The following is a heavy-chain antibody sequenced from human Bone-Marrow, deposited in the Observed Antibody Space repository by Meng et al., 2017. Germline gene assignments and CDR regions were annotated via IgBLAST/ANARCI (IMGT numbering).Heavy chain of an antibody. CDR2: IYHSGST. CDR3: ARGYCGGDCYIPFDNWLDP. D-gene: IGHD2-21*02. V-gene: IGHV4-30-2*01. J-gene: IGHJ5*02. Sequence: QLQLQESGSGLVKPSQTLSLTCAVSGGSISSGGYSWSWIRQPPGKGLEWIGYIYHSGSTYYNPSLKSRVTISVDRSKNQFSLKLSSVTAADTAVYYCARGYCGGDCYIPFDNWLDPWGQGTLVTVSS. CDR1: GGSISSGGYS.